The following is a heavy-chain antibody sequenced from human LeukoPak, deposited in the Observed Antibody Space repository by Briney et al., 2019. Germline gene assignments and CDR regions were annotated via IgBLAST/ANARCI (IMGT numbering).Heavy chain of an antibody. D-gene: IGHD2-2*01. CDR2: IHYSGSS. Sequence: SETLSLTCTVSGGSISSSSYYWGWIRQPPGMGLEWIGTIHYSGSSFYNPSLKSRLTISVDTSKNQFSLKLSSVTAADTAVYYCARAPGGVVVPAATSFDPWGQGTLVTVSS. V-gene: IGHV4-39*07. CDR1: GGSISSSSYY. CDR3: ARAPGGVVVPAATSFDP. J-gene: IGHJ5*02.